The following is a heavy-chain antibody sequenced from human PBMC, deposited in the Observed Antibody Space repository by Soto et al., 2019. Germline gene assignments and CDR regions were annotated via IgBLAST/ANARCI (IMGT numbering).Heavy chain of an antibody. V-gene: IGHV1-69*06. CDR3: ASGPQSVLPYFEWLQTFDY. CDR2: IIPIFGTA. D-gene: IGHD3-9*01. Sequence: SVEVSCKASGGTFSSYAISWVRQAPGQGLEWMGGIIPIFGTANYAQKFQGRVTITADKSTSTAYMELSSLRFEDTAVYYCASGPQSVLPYFEWLQTFDYWGQGTLVTVSS. J-gene: IGHJ4*02. CDR1: GGTFSSYA.